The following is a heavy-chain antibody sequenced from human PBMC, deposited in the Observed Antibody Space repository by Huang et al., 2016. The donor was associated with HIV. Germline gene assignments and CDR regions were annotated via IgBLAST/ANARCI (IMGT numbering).Heavy chain of an antibody. CDR2: INHSGNT. CDR3: ARKVHFLGSGVIVT. CDR1: GGSFSGYY. Sequence: QVHLQQWGTGLLKPSETLSLTCAVYGGSFSGYYWTWIRQPPGKGLEWIGEINHSGNTNYNPSLRSRVTISVDTSKNQFSLNMTSVTAADTALYYCARKVHFLGSGVIVTWGQGTLVTVSP. D-gene: IGHD3-10*01. V-gene: IGHV4-34*02. J-gene: IGHJ4*02.